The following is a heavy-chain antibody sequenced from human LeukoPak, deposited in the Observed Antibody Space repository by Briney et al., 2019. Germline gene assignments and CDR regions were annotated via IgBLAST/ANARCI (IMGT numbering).Heavy chain of an antibody. J-gene: IGHJ4*02. D-gene: IGHD4-17*01. CDR3: ARDRLHYGEYEKTFDY. CDR1: GFTISTYW. Sequence: GGSLRLPCAASGFTISTYWMTWVRQAPGKGLEWVANINQYESEKYYVDSVKGRFTISRDNSKNTLYLQMNSLRAEDTAVYYCARDRLHYGEYEKTFDYWGQGTLVSVSS. V-gene: IGHV3-7*01. CDR2: INQYESEK.